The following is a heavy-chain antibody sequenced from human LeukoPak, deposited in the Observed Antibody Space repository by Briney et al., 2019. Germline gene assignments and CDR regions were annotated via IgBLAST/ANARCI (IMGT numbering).Heavy chain of an antibody. CDR1: GFTFRSYW. V-gene: IGHV3-74*01. CDR2: INIDGSSG. D-gene: IGHD3-9*01. J-gene: IGHJ4*02. CDR3: AREGDYDNLPGLDY. Sequence: PGGSLRLSCAASGFTFRSYWMHWVRQAPGKGLVWVSRINIDGSSGSYADSVEGRFTISRDNAKNTLYLQMNSPRAEDTAVYYCAREGDYDNLPGLDYWGQGTLVTVSS.